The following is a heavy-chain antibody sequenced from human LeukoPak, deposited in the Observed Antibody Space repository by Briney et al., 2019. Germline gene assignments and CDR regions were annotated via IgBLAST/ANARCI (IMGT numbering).Heavy chain of an antibody. J-gene: IGHJ3*02. CDR2: ISYDGSNK. V-gene: IGHV3-30*04. Sequence: PGRFLRLSCAASGFTFSSYAMHWVRQAPGKGLEWVAVISYDGSNKYYADSVKGRFTISRDNSKNTLYLQMNSLRAEDTAVYYCASSYYYGSGSYYPDAFDIWGQGTLVTVSS. D-gene: IGHD3-10*01. CDR1: GFTFSSYA. CDR3: ASSYYYGSGSYYPDAFDI.